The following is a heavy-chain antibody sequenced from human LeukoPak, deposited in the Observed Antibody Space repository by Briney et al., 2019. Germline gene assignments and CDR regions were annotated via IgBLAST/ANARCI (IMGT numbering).Heavy chain of an antibody. CDR3: ARGHAVVGATAYYFDY. V-gene: IGHV3-7*01. CDR2: IKQDGSEK. D-gene: IGHD1-26*01. Sequence: PGGSLRLSCAASGFTFSSYWMSWVRQAPGKGLEWVANIKQDGSEKYYVDSVKGRFTISRGNAKNSLYLQMNSLRAEDTAVYYCARGHAVVGATAYYFDYWGQGTLVTVSS. J-gene: IGHJ4*02. CDR1: GFTFSSYW.